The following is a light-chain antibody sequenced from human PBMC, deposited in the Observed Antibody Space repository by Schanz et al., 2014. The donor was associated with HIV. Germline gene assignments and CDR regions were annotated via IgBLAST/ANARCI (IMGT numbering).Light chain of an antibody. CDR3: QTWDTGIQV. Sequence: QPVLTQSPSASASLGASVNLTCTLTSGHSSYAIAWHQQQPERGPRYLMKLNSDGSHSKGDGIPDRFSGSSSGAERYLTISSLQSEDEADYYCQTWDTGIQVFGGGTKLTV. J-gene: IGLJ3*02. CDR2: LNSDGSH. V-gene: IGLV4-69*01. CDR1: SGHSSYA.